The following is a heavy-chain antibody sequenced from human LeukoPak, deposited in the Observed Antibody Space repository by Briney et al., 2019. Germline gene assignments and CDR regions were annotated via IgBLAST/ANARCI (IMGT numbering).Heavy chain of an antibody. Sequence: PSVALSLTCTVSGGSISSSSYYWGSIRQPPGRGLEWIGTIYYSGSIYYNPSLKSRVTISVDTSKNQFSLKLSSVTAADTAVYYCARQGSGNYLSPVNYWGQGTLVTVSS. V-gene: IGHV4-39*01. J-gene: IGHJ4*02. CDR1: GGSISSSSYY. D-gene: IGHD1-26*01. CDR3: ARQGSGNYLSPVNY. CDR2: IYYSGSI.